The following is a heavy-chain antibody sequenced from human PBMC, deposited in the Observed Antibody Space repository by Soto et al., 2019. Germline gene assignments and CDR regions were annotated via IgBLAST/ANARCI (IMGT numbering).Heavy chain of an antibody. Sequence: QVQLEQSGAEVKKPGSSVKVSCKASGRTFATHAISWVRQGHGQGFEWMGGLIPTFGTSTYAQKFQGRVTITADDSTNTAYMELSSVRSEDTAVYYCARGTVMVRGVSATRYYYYGMDVWGQGTTVSVSS. CDR3: ARGTVMVRGVSATRYYYYGMDV. V-gene: IGHV1-69*01. CDR2: LIPTFGTS. D-gene: IGHD3-10*01. CDR1: GRTFATHA. J-gene: IGHJ6*02.